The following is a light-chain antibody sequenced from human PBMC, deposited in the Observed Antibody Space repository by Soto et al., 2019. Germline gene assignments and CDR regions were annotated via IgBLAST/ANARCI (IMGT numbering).Light chain of an antibody. V-gene: IGKV3-15*01. Sequence: ETVMTQSPATLSVTPGERATLSCRASQSVSSNLAWYQHKPGQAPRLLIYGAFTRATGIPARFSGSGSGTEFTLTISSLQSEDFAINYCQQYNNWPRTFGQGTKLEIK. CDR2: GAF. CDR1: QSVSSN. J-gene: IGKJ2*01. CDR3: QQYNNWPRT.